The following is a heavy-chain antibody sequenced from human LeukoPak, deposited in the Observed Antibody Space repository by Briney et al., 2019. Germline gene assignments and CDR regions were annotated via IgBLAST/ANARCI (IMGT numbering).Heavy chain of an antibody. J-gene: IGHJ6*03. D-gene: IGHD2-2*02. CDR3: AIRTLPYCSSTSCYTLYYYYYYMDV. Sequence: ASVKLSCKASGGTFSSYAISWVRHAPGQGLEWMGGIIPIFGTANYAQKFQGRVTVTTDESTSTAYMELSSLRSEDTAVYYCAIRTLPYCSSTSCYTLYYYYYYMDVWGKGTTVTVSS. V-gene: IGHV1-69*05. CDR1: GGTFSSYA. CDR2: IIPIFGTA.